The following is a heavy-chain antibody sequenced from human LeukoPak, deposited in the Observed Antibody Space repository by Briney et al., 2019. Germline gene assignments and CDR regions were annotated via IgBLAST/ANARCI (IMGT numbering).Heavy chain of an antibody. V-gene: IGHV4-39*01. CDR3: ARLDYQQWLVDY. J-gene: IGHJ4*02. CDR2: IYSSGST. CDR1: GGSISSSSYY. Sequence: SETLSLTCTVSGGSISSSSYYWGWIRQPPGTGLEWIGSIYSSGSTYYNPSLKSRVTISVDTSKNQFSLKLSSVTAADTAVYYCARLDYQQWLVDYWGQGTLVTVSS. D-gene: IGHD6-19*01.